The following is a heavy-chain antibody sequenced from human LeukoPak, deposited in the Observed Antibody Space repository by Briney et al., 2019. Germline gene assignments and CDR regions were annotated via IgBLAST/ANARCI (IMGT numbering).Heavy chain of an antibody. J-gene: IGHJ4*02. CDR1: GYTFTDYY. D-gene: IGHD3-9*01. Sequence: ASVKVSCKASGYTFTDYYIHWVRQAPGQGLEWMGWINPNSGDTNYAQKFQCRVTMTRDTSISTAYMELSRLRSDDTAVYYCARDFDRLPTHTHSTALIEDYWGQGTLVTVSS. CDR3: ARDFDRLPTHTHSTALIEDY. V-gene: IGHV1-2*02. CDR2: INPNSGDT.